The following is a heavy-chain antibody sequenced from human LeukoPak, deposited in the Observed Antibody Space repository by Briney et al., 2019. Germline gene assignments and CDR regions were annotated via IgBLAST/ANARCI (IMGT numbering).Heavy chain of an antibody. V-gene: IGHV1-69*01. J-gene: IGHJ4*02. Sequence: SVKVSCKASGGTFSSYAISWARQAPGQGLEWMGGIIPIFGTANYAQKFQGRVTITADESTSTDYMELSSLRSEDTAVYYCAKHAWSGYYCLDYWGQGTLVTVSS. D-gene: IGHD3-3*01. CDR2: IIPIFGTA. CDR1: GGTFSSYA. CDR3: AKHAWSGYYCLDY.